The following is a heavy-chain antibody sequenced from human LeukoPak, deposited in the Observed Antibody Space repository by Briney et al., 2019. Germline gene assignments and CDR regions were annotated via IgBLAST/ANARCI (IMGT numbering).Heavy chain of an antibody. Sequence: SETLSLTCTVSGGSISSYYWSWIRQPAGKGLEWIGRIYTSGSTNYNPSLKSRVTMSVDTSKNQFSLKLSSVTAAATAVYYCARDFFGFAPVPAPAFDIWGQGTMVTVSS. CDR3: ARDFFGFAPVPAPAFDI. CDR1: GGSISSYY. J-gene: IGHJ3*02. CDR2: IYTSGST. V-gene: IGHV4-4*07. D-gene: IGHD3-10*01.